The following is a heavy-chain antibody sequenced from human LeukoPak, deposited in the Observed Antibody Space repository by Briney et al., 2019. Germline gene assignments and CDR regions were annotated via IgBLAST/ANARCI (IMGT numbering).Heavy chain of an antibody. CDR1: GGSISSGGYY. V-gene: IGHV4-31*03. J-gene: IGHJ3*02. Sequence: SQTLSLTCTVSGGSISSGGYYWSLIRQHPGKGLEWIGYIFYSGSTYYIPSLKSRVTISVDTSKNQFSLKLSSVTAADTAVYYCARVDRDAFDIWGQGTMVTVSS. CDR3: ARVDRDAFDI. CDR2: IFYSGST. D-gene: IGHD1-14*01.